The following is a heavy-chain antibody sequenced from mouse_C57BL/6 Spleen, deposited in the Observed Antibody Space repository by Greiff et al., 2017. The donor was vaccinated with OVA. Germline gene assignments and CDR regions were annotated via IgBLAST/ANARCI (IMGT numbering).Heavy chain of an antibody. D-gene: IGHD2-1*01. Sequence: EVQLQQSGPELVKPGASVKISCKASGYTFTDYYMNWVKQSHGKSLEWIGDINPNNGGTSYNQTFKGKATLTVDKSSSTAYMELRSLTSEDSAVYYCARGGNYEDYFDYWGQGTTLTVSS. CDR1: GYTFTDYY. J-gene: IGHJ2*01. V-gene: IGHV1-26*01. CDR2: INPNNGGT. CDR3: ARGGNYEDYFDY.